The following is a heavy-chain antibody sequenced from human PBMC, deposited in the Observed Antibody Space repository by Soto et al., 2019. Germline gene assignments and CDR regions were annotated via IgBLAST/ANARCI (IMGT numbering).Heavy chain of an antibody. D-gene: IGHD6-6*01. J-gene: IGHJ4*02. CDR2: IYWDDDK. CDR3: AVLIEFSSSSYFDY. Sequence: SGPTLVNPTQPLTLTCTFSGFSLSTSGVGVGWIRQPPGKALEWLALIYWDDDKRYSPSLKSRLTITKDTSKNQVVLTMTNMDPVDTGTYYCAVLIEFSSSSYFDYWGQGALVTVSS. CDR1: GFSLSTSGVG. V-gene: IGHV2-5*02.